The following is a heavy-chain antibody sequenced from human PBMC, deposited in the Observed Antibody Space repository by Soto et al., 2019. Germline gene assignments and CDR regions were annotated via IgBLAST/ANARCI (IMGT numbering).Heavy chain of an antibody. V-gene: IGHV3-23*01. CDR3: AKDRHDYGDYGPFDY. D-gene: IGHD4-17*01. J-gene: IGHJ4*02. Sequence: EVQLLESGGGLIQPGGSLRLSCEASGFTFSGYAMTWVRQAPGKGLEWVSAISGDGSTKYYAGSVNGRFTISRDNSKNTLYLEMNDLRVDDTAVYYCAKDRHDYGDYGPFDYWGQGTLVTVSS. CDR1: GFTFSGYA. CDR2: ISGDGSTK.